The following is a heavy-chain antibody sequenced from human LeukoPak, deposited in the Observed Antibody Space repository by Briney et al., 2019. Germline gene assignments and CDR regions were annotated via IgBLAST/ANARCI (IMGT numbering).Heavy chain of an antibody. V-gene: IGHV3-33*01. D-gene: IGHD3-22*01. CDR2: IWYDGSNK. Sequence: PGGSLRLSCAASGFTFSSYGMHWVRQAPGKGLEWVAVIWYDGSNKYYADSVKGRFTISRDNSKNTLYLQMNSLRSEDTAVYYCAAAPRGGSGYYNFDYWGQGTLVTVSS. CDR3: AAAPRGGSGYYNFDY. J-gene: IGHJ4*02. CDR1: GFTFSSYG.